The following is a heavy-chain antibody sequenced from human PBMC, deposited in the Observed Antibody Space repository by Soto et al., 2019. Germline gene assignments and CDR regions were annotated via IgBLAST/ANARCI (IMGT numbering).Heavy chain of an antibody. CDR1: GFTVSSNY. V-gene: IGHV3-53*01. J-gene: IGHJ6*02. Sequence: GGPVRLSXAASGFTVSSNYMSWVRQAPGKGLEWVSVIYSGGSTYYADSVKGRFTISRDNSKNTLYLQMNSLRAEDTAVYYCARIDSSSAEAAEYYYYGMDVWGQGTTVTVSS. CDR3: ARIDSSSAEAAEYYYYGMDV. CDR2: IYSGGST. D-gene: IGHD6-6*01.